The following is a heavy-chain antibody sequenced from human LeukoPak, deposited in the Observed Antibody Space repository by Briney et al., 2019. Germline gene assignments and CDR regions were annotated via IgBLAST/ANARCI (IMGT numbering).Heavy chain of an antibody. Sequence: ASVKVSCKASGYTFTGYYMHWVRQAPGQGLEWMGWIDPNSGGTNYAQKFQDRVTMTGDPSISTAYMELSGLRSDDTAVYYCARAPAYSSSAILDFFHYWGQGTLVTVSS. V-gene: IGHV1-2*02. CDR3: ARAPAYSSSAILDFFHY. D-gene: IGHD6-6*01. CDR1: GYTFTGYY. CDR2: IDPNSGGT. J-gene: IGHJ4*02.